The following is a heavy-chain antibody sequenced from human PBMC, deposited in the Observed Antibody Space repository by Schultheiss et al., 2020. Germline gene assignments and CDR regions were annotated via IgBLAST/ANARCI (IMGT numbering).Heavy chain of an antibody. CDR2: IYYSGST. CDR3: ARTTRAAAGFFDY. V-gene: IGHV4-59*01. CDR1: GGSISSYY. J-gene: IGHJ4*01. D-gene: IGHD6-13*01. Sequence: SETLSLTCTVSGGSISSYYWSWIRQPPGKGLEWIGYIYYSGSTNYNPSLKSRVTISVDTSKNQFSLKLSSVTAADTAVYYCARTTRAAAGFFDYWGRGTLVTVSS.